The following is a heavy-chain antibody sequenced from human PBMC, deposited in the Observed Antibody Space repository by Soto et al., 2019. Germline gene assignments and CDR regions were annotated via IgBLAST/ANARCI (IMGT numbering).Heavy chain of an antibody. D-gene: IGHD2-21*01. V-gene: IGHV4-59*11. CDR2: VYYSGGT. CDR3: ARGNDWKSSTFDI. J-gene: IGHJ3*02. Sequence: QVQLQESGPGLVKPSETLSLTCTVAGGSLTDHYWNWFRQSPGKGLHWIGYVYYSGGTNYNPSLKSRFTMSVDTSKNQFSLNLRSVTAADTAVYYCARGNDWKSSTFDIWGQGTMVSVSS. CDR1: GGSLTDHY.